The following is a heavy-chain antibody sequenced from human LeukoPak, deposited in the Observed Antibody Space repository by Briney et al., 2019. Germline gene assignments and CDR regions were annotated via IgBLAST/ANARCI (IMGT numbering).Heavy chain of an antibody. Sequence: SETLSLTCTVSGGSVTSGSYYWSWIRQPPGRGLEWIGYIYFSGSTNYSPSLRSRVTISGDTSKNQFSLKLTSVTAADTAVYYCARGDGYNSFWGQGTLVTVSS. V-gene: IGHV4-61*01. D-gene: IGHD5-24*01. CDR2: IYFSGST. CDR3: ARGDGYNSF. CDR1: GGSVTSGSYY. J-gene: IGHJ4*02.